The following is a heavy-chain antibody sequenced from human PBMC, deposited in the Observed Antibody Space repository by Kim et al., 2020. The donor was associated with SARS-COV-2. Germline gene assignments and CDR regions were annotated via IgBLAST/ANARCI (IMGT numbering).Heavy chain of an antibody. D-gene: IGHD1-26*01. J-gene: IGHJ3*02. Sequence: ASVKVSCKVSGYTLTELSMHWVRQAPGKGLEWMGGFDPEDGETIYAQKFQGRVTMTEDTSTDTAYMELSSLRSEDTAVYYCATTSPASGSYWSLGAFDIWGQGTMVTVSS. CDR2: FDPEDGET. V-gene: IGHV1-24*01. CDR3: ATTSPASGSYWSLGAFDI. CDR1: GYTLTELS.